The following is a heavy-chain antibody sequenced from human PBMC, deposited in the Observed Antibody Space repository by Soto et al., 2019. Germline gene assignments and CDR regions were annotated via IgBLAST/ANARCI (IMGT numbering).Heavy chain of an antibody. CDR2: ISYDGSNK. CDR3: ARDGIGITMVRGVDY. J-gene: IGHJ4*02. V-gene: IGHV3-30-3*01. CDR1: GFTFSSYA. Sequence: GESLKISCAASGFTFSSYAMHWVRQAPGKGLEWVAVISYDGSNKYYADSVKGRFTISRDNSKNTLYLQMNSLRAEDTAVYYCARDGIGITMVRGVDYWGQGTLVTISS. D-gene: IGHD3-10*01.